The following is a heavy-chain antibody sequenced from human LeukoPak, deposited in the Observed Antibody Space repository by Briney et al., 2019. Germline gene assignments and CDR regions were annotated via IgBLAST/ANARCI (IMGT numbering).Heavy chain of an antibody. V-gene: IGHV4-61*02. CDR2: IYTSWST. Sequence: SQTLSLTCTVAGGSISSGDYCWSWIRQPAWKGLEWIVRIYTSWSTNYNPSLKSRVTMSVDTSKNQFSLQLSSVTAAETAVYYCARDPYGDYVAGYYFDYWGQGTLVTVSS. CDR3: ARDPYGDYVAGYYFDY. D-gene: IGHD4-17*01. CDR1: GGSISSGDYC. J-gene: IGHJ4*02.